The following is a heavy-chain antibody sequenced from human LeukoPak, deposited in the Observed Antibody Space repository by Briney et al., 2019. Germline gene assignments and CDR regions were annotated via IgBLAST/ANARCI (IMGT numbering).Heavy chain of an antibody. CDR3: ALATTVVTLFDY. CDR1: GGTFSSYA. Sequence: GSSVKVSCKAPGGTFSSYAISWVRQAPGQGLEWMGGIIPIFGTANYAQKFQGRVTITTDESTSTAYMELSSLRSEDTAVYYCALATTVVTLFDYWGQGTLVTVSS. D-gene: IGHD4-23*01. V-gene: IGHV1-69*05. J-gene: IGHJ4*02. CDR2: IIPIFGTA.